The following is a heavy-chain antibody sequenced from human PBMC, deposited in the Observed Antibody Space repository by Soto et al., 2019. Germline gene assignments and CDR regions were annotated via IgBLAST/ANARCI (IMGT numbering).Heavy chain of an antibody. J-gene: IGHJ6*02. D-gene: IGHD3-22*01. CDR2: INPNSGGT. Sequence: ASVKVSCKASGYTFTGYYMHWVRQAPGQGLEWMGWINPNSGGTNYAQKFQGWVTMTRDTSISTAYMELSRLRSDDTAVYYCARDSYDSSLYYYYGMDVWGQGTTVTVSS. CDR1: GYTFTGYY. V-gene: IGHV1-2*04. CDR3: ARDSYDSSLYYYYGMDV.